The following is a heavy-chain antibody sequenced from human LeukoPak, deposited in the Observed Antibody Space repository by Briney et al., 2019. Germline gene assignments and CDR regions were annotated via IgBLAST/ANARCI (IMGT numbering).Heavy chain of an antibody. D-gene: IGHD4-17*01. CDR2: TYYRSRWSS. CDR1: GDSVSSSDAT. V-gene: IGHV6-1*01. J-gene: IGHJ3*02. CDR3: ARASYGAFYI. Sequence: SQTLSLTCAISGDSVSSSDATWNWIRQSPSGGLEWLGRTYYRSRWSSDYAPSVRSRITINSDTAKNQFSLQSNSVTPEDTAVYYCARASYGAFYIWGQGTMVTVSS.